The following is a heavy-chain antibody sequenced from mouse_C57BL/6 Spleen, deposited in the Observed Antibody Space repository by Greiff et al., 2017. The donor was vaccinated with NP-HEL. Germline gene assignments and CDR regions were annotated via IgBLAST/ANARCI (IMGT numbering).Heavy chain of an antibody. CDR2: IYPGSGST. J-gene: IGHJ4*01. D-gene: IGHD1-1*01. CDR1: GYTFTSYW. CDR3: AITTVVAKAMDY. V-gene: IGHV1-55*01. Sequence: QVQLKQPGAELVKPGASVKMSCKASGYTFTSYWITWVKQRPGQGLEWIGDIYPGSGSTNYNEKFKSKATLTVDTSSSTAYMQLSSLTSEDSAVYYCAITTVVAKAMDYWGQGTSVTVSS.